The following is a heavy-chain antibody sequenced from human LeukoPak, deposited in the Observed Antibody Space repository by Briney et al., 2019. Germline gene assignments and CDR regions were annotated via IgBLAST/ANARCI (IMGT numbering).Heavy chain of an antibody. CDR2: ISSSNYI. J-gene: IGHJ4*02. Sequence: GGSLRLSCTASGFTFSTYSMNWVRQAPGKGLEWVSSISSSNYIYYADSVKGRFTISRDNAKNSLYLQMNSLRAEDTAVYYCARARGRLAAADYDFWGQGTLVPVSS. CDR1: GFTFSTYS. V-gene: IGHV3-21*01. CDR3: ARARGRLAAADYDF. D-gene: IGHD6-13*01.